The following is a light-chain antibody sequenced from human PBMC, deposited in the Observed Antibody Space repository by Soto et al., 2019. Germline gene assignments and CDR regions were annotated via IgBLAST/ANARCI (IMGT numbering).Light chain of an antibody. CDR1: QSVSNY. CDR2: DAS. CDR3: QQRSNWPPRLT. Sequence: EIVLTQSPATLSLSPGERATLSCRASQSVSNYLAWYQQKPGQAPRLLIYDASNRATGIPARFSGSGAGTDFTLTISSLEPEDFAVDYCQQRSNWPPRLTFGPGTKVDIK. J-gene: IGKJ3*01. V-gene: IGKV3-11*01.